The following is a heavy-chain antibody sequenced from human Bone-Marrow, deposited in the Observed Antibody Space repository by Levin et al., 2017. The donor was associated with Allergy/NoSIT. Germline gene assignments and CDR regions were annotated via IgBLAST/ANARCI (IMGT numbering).Heavy chain of an antibody. CDR1: GFTFRNAW. V-gene: IGHV3-15*01. D-gene: IGHD6-13*01. CDR2: IKSKTDREAA. CDR3: STGIGTFDF. Sequence: GESLKISCIVSGFTFRNAWMSWVRQAPGKGLECVGRIKSKTDREAADYAAPVKGRFTISRDDSRNTVYLQMNSLNTEDTAVYYCSTGIGTFDFWGQGTLVTVSS. J-gene: IGHJ4*02.